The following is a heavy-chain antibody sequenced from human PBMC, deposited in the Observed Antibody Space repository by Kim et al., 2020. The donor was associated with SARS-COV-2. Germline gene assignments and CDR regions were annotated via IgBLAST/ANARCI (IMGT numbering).Heavy chain of an antibody. CDR3: ARDRDDYGDYSWFDP. D-gene: IGHD4-17*01. Sequence: NPSLKSRLTMSVDMSKNQFSLELTSGTAADTAVYYCARDRDDYGDYSWFDPWGQGTLVTVSS. V-gene: IGHV4-4*06. J-gene: IGHJ5*02.